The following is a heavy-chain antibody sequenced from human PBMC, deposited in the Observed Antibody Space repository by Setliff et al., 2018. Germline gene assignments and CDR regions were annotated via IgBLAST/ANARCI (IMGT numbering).Heavy chain of an antibody. V-gene: IGHV4-61*01. D-gene: IGHD3-3*01. Sequence: PSETLSLTCSVSGGSISSSRYSWSWIRQPPGKGLESIGYIQKSGSTNYNPSLMSRVSISVDTSKNQFSLKLRSVTAADTAVYYCARLSWNGLRYYGLDVWGQGTTVTVSS. J-gene: IGHJ6*02. CDR3: ARLSWNGLRYYGLDV. CDR2: IQKSGST. CDR1: GGSISSSRYS.